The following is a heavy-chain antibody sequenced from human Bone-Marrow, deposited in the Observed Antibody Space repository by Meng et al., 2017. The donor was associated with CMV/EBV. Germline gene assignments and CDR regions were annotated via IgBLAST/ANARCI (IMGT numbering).Heavy chain of an antibody. CDR2: ISGSGDST. Sequence: GGSLRLSCAASGFTFRSNSMTWVRQAPGKGLEWVSTISGSGDSTYYADSVKGRFTISRDNSKNTLYLQMNSLRAEDTATYFCAKRSTAMVSWGQGT. V-gene: IGHV3-23*01. D-gene: IGHD5-18*01. CDR3: AKRSTAMVS. CDR1: GFTFRSNS. J-gene: IGHJ6*01.